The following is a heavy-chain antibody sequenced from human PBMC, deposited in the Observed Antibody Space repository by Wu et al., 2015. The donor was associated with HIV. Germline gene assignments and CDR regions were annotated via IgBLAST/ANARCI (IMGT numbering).Heavy chain of an antibody. CDR1: GGTFSSYA. J-gene: IGHJ4*02. V-gene: IGHV1-69*12. CDR2: IIPISGTA. D-gene: IGHD2-21*01. Sequence: QVQLVQSGPEVKKPGSSVRVSCRASGGTFSSYAFSWVRQAPGQGLEWMGGIIPISGTADYAQKFQGRITITADESTRTTYMYLSSLRSEDTAVYFCARDLLWGESFWGQGTLLTVSS. CDR3: ARDLLWGESF.